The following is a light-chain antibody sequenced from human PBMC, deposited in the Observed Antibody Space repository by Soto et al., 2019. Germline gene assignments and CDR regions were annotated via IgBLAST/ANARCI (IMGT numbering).Light chain of an antibody. CDR1: QSVNSN. CDR2: GAS. V-gene: IGKV3-15*01. J-gene: IGKJ4*01. CDR3: QQYNDWPLT. Sequence: EKVMTQSPATLSVSPGERATLSCRASQSVNSNLAWYQQKPGQALRLLFYGASTRATGIPARFSGSASGTEFTLTISSLQSEDFAVYYCQQYNDWPLTFGGGTKVDIK.